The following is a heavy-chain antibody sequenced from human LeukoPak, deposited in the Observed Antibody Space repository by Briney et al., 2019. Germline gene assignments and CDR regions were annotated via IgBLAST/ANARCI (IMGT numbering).Heavy chain of an antibody. J-gene: IGHJ6*03. CDR2: IITIAGNP. D-gene: IGHD6-13*01. Sequence: GASVKVSCKASGYSFTSYAMNWVRQAPGQGLEWMGWIITIAGNPTYAQGLTGRLVLSLDTSVSTAYLQIISLKAEDTAVYYCARGIRGYSSSWIMPDYYYMDVWGKGTTVTVSS. CDR1: GYSFTSYA. V-gene: IGHV7-4-1*02. CDR3: ARGIRGYSSSWIMPDYYYMDV.